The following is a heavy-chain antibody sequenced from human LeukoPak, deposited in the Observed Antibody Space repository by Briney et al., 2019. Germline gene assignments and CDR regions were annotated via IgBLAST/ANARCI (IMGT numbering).Heavy chain of an antibody. V-gene: IGHV4-39*07. CDR3: ARVSSTITMVRGVIIMERYYFDY. J-gene: IGHJ4*02. D-gene: IGHD3-10*01. CDR2: IYFSGGT. CDR1: GDSISSSNCY. Sequence: SETLSLTCTVSGDSISSSNCYWGWIRQPPGKGLEWIGSIYFSGGTYYNPSLKSRVTISVDTSKNQFSLKLSSVTAADTAVYYCARVSSTITMVRGVIIMERYYFDYWGQGTLVTVSS.